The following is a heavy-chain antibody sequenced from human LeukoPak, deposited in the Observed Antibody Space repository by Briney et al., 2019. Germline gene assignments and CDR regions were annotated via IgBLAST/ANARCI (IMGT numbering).Heavy chain of an antibody. V-gene: IGHV1-2*02. CDR2: IIPNSGGT. D-gene: IGHD1-1*01. J-gene: IGHJ6*03. CDR1: GYTFTGYC. CDR3: SSVRRSCSYKYYYTDV. Sequence: ASVKVSCKASGYTFTGYCMHWVRHAPGEGLGWVGWIIPNSGGTNYAQTLQGRVTMTRDTSTSTAYMELSRLRADGPAVYYCSSVRRSCSYKYYYTDVWGEGGTVTDSS.